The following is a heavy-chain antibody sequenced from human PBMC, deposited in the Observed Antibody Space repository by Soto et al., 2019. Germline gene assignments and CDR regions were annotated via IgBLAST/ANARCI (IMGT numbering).Heavy chain of an antibody. CDR1: GFSFSSYA. V-gene: IGHV3-30*10. CDR2: ISYDGRDK. Sequence: QVQVVESGGGVVQPGRSLRLSCAASGFSFSSYAMHWVRQAPGKGLEWVAGISYDGRDKYYTDSVKGRFTISRDNSKNTLYLQMNSLRVEDTAVYYCARESEAYDVWGQGTMVTVSS. CDR3: ARESEAYDV. J-gene: IGHJ3*01.